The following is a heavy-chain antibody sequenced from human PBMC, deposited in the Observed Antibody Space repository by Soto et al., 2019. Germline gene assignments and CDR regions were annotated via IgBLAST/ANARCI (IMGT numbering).Heavy chain of an antibody. D-gene: IGHD3-10*01. V-gene: IGHV1-69*13. CDR1: GGTFSSYA. Sequence: SVKVSCKASGGTFSSYAISWVRQAPGQGLEWMGGIIPIIGKANYAQKFQGRVTITADESTSTAYMELSSLRSEDTAVYYCARGYYYNPHYGMDVWGQGTTVTVSS. CDR3: ARGYYYNPHYGMDV. CDR2: IIPIIGKA. J-gene: IGHJ6*02.